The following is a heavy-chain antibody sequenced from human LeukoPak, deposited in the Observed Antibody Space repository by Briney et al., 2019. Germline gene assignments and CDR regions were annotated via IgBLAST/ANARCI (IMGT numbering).Heavy chain of an antibody. CDR3: ATQSTWYGIDY. CDR2: IYHSGST. J-gene: IGHJ4*02. D-gene: IGHD6-13*01. Sequence: SETLSLTCAVSGGSISSGGYSWNWIRQPPGKGLEWIGYIYHSGSTYYNPSLKSRVTISVGRSKNQFSLKLSSVAAADTAVYYCATQSTWYGIDYWGQGILVTVSS. V-gene: IGHV4-30-2*01. CDR1: GGSISSGGYS.